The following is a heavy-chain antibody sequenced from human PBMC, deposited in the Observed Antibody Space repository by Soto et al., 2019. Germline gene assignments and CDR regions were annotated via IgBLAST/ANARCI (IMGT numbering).Heavy chain of an antibody. V-gene: IGHV3-23*01. J-gene: IGHJ6*02. CDR3: AKVTKRAAAGRYEYYKYGMDV. CDR1: GFAFSTYA. D-gene: IGHD6-13*01. CDR2: ISGSGGSS. Sequence: EVQLLESGGALEHPGGSLRLSCAASGFAFSTYAMTWVRQAPGKGLEWVSVISGSGGSSYYAASVKGRFTISRDNSKNTLYLQMNGLRAEDTALFYCAKVTKRAAAGRYEYYKYGMDVWGQGTTVTASS.